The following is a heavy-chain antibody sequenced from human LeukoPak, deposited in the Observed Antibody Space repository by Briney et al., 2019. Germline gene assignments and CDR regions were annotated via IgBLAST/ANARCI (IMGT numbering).Heavy chain of an antibody. CDR1: GFTFSRYS. CDR2: ISISSSYI. V-gene: IGHV3-21*01. D-gene: IGHD3-22*01. J-gene: IGHJ4*02. Sequence: GGSLRLSCAASGFTFSRYSMNWVRQAPGKGLEWVSSISISSSYIYYADSVKGRFTISRDNAKNSLYLQMNSLRAEDTAVYYCARDPGYYDSSGYYVDYWGQGTLVTVSS. CDR3: ARDPGYYDSSGYYVDY.